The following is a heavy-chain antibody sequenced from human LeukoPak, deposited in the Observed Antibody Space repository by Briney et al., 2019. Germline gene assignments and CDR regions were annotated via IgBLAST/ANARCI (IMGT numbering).Heavy chain of an antibody. Sequence: PSETLSLTCAVYGGSFSGYYWSWIRQPPGKGLEWIGEINHSGSNNYNPSLKSRVTISVDTSKNQFSLKLSSVTAADTAVYYCARKAGTYYYGSGSYFNFDYWGQGTLVTVSS. CDR2: INHSGSN. CDR3: ARKAGTYYYGSGSYFNFDY. CDR1: GGSFSGYY. D-gene: IGHD3-10*01. J-gene: IGHJ4*02. V-gene: IGHV4-34*01.